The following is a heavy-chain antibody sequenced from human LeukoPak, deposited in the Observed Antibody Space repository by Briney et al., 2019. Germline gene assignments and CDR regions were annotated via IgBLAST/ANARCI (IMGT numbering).Heavy chain of an antibody. CDR1: GYTFTGYY. D-gene: IGHD2-8*01. V-gene: IGHV1-2*02. CDR2: INPKSGGT. Sequence: GASVTVSCKASGYTFTGYYIHWVRQAPGQGLEWMGWINPKSGGTNSAQKFQGRVTMTRDTSINTAYMELSRLRSDDTAVYYCARYGDCSNGVCYFDYWGQGTQVTVSS. J-gene: IGHJ4*02. CDR3: ARYGDCSNGVCYFDY.